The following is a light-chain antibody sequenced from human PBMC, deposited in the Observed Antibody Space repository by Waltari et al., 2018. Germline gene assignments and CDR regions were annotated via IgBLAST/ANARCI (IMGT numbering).Light chain of an antibody. J-gene: IGLJ2*01. CDR3: LSRDISSTRF. V-gene: IGLV3-19*01. CDR2: GQD. CDR1: SLRSYS. Sequence: SSELTQDPTVSVALGQTVRITCQGDSLRSYSASWDQQRPGQAPVLVFYGQDNRPSGIPDRFSGSTSGDTATLTITGTQAEDEADYYCLSRDISSTRFFGGGTRLTV.